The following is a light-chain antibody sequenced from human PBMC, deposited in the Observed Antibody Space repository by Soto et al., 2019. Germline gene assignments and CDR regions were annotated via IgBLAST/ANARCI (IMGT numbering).Light chain of an antibody. J-gene: IGLJ1*01. CDR1: SSDVGGYNY. CDR3: SSYTSSSTLV. CDR2: DVS. V-gene: IGLV2-14*01. Sequence: QSALTQPASVSGFPGQSITISCTGTSSDVGGYNYVSWYQQHPGKAPKLMIYDVSNRPSGVSNRFSGSKSGNTASLTISGLQAEDEADYYCSSYTSSSTLVFGTGNKITVL.